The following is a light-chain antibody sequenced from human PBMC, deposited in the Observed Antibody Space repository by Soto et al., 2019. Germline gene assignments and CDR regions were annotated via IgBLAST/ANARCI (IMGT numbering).Light chain of an antibody. CDR3: QQYGSSRCT. J-gene: IGKJ3*01. Sequence: EIVLTQSPGTLSLSPGERATLSCRASQSVSSKYLAWYQQKPGQAPRVLIYGTSIRASGVPERFSGGGSGTEFTLTITRLEPEDFAVYYCQQYGSSRCTFGHGTKVDFK. V-gene: IGKV3-20*01. CDR2: GTS. CDR1: QSVSSKY.